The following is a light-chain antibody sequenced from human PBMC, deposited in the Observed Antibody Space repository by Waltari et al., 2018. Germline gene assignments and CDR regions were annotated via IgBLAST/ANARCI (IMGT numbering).Light chain of an antibody. V-gene: IGKV1-33*01. CDR2: DAS. CDR1: QDISHY. J-gene: IGKJ1*01. Sequence: DTQMTQSPSSLSASVGDRVTITCPASQDISHYLNWYQQRVGNAPKLLIYDASKLETGAPSRFSGSGSGTDFTLTISSLQPEDFATYYCLQYDNLPRTFGQGTKVDIK. CDR3: LQYDNLPRT.